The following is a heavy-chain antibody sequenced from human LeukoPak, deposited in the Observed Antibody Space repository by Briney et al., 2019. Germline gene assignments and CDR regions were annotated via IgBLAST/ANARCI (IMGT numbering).Heavy chain of an antibody. Sequence: GGSLRLSCAASGFTFRSYAMSWVRQAPGKGLEWVSAITDSGGNTYYADSVKGRFTISRDNSKNTLYLQMNSLRAEDTAVYYCAKGDIRRDGYNVIIDYWGQGTLATVSS. CDR3: AKGDIRRDGYNVIIDY. V-gene: IGHV3-23*01. D-gene: IGHD5-24*01. J-gene: IGHJ4*02. CDR1: GFTFRSYA. CDR2: ITDSGGNT.